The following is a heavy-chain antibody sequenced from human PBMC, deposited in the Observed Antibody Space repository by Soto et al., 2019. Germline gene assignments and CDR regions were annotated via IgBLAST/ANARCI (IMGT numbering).Heavy chain of an antibody. V-gene: IGHV3-23*01. CDR1: GFSFSSFA. CDR2: ISGSADST. Sequence: EVQLLESGGGFIHPGGSLRLSCAASGFSFSSFAMNWVRQAPGKGLEWVSIISGSADSTFYADSVKGRFTISRDNSKRNVYLQINSLRAEDTAVYYCAKTRGAMIYAISVYGMDVWGQGTTVTVSS. CDR3: AKTRGAMIYAISVYGMDV. J-gene: IGHJ6*02. D-gene: IGHD2-8*01.